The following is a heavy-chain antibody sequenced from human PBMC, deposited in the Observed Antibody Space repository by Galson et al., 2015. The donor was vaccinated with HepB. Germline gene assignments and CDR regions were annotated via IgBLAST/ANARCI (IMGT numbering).Heavy chain of an antibody. CDR2: ISSTGSSI. CDR3: ARDYGTGTTMGY. CDR1: GFTFNTYT. J-gene: IGHJ4*02. D-gene: IGHD1-1*01. Sequence: SLRLSCAVSGFTFNTYTMNWARQAPGKGLEWVSSISSTGSSIKYADSVKGRFTVSRDNAKNSLYLQMNSLRGEDSATYFCARDYGTGTTMGYWGQGTLVTVSS. V-gene: IGHV3-21*01.